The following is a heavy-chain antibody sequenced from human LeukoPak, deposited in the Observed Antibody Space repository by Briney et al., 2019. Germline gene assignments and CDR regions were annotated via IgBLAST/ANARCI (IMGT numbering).Heavy chain of an antibody. CDR3: ARNNGMDV. Sequence: GGSLRLSCAASGFTQSNLWMTWVRQVPGRGPEWVANVNRDGSETYYLDSVKGRFTISKDNAKNSLYLQMNSLRAEDTALYHCARNNGMDVWGQGTTVIVSS. V-gene: IGHV3-7*03. CDR1: GFTQSNLW. CDR2: VNRDGSET. J-gene: IGHJ6*02.